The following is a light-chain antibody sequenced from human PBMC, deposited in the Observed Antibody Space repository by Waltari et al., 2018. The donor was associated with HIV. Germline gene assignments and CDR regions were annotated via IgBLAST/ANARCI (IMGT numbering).Light chain of an antibody. J-gene: IGKJ5*01. Sequence: EIVLTQSPGTLSLSPGERATLSCRASQSVSNNYLAWYQQKPGQAPRLLIDGASSRATGIPDRFSGSGSGTDFTFTIRSLQPEDVATYYCQQYDDLPLTFGQWTRLEIK. CDR2: GAS. CDR3: QQYDDLPLT. V-gene: IGKV3-20*01. CDR1: QSVSNNY.